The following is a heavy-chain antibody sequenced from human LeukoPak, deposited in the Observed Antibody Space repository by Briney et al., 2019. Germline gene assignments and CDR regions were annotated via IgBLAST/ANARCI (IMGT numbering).Heavy chain of an antibody. CDR3: ARVNLGQLLYWFFDL. V-gene: IGHV4-59*01. Sequence: SETLSLTCTVSGGSISNYYWSWIRQPPGKGLEWIGFIYYSGNTNYTPSLKSRVTISVDTSKNQFSLNLSSVTAADTAVYYCARVNLGQLLYWFFDLWGRGTLVTVSS. D-gene: IGHD4-23*01. CDR1: GGSISNYY. CDR2: IYYSGNT. J-gene: IGHJ2*01.